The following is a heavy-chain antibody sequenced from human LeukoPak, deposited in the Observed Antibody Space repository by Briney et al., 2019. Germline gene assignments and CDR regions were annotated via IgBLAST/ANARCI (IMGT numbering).Heavy chain of an antibody. CDR2: ISAYNGNT. D-gene: IGHD4-11*01. V-gene: IGHV1-18*01. CDR3: ARATTTVTISWFDP. CDR1: GGTFSSYA. Sequence: ASVKVSCKASGGTFSSYAISWVRQAPGQGLEWMGWISAYNGNTDYARKFQGRVTMTTDTSTSTAYMELRNLRSDDTAVYYCARATTTVTISWFDPWGQGTLVTVSS. J-gene: IGHJ5*02.